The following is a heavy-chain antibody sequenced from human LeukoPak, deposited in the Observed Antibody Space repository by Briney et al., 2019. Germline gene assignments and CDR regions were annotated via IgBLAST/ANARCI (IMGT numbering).Heavy chain of an antibody. V-gene: IGHV3-74*01. CDR1: GFTFSSSW. D-gene: IGHD6-19*01. Sequence: GGSLRLSCAASGFTFSSSWMHWVRQGPGKGLVWVARMNADGRTINYADSVKGRFTISRDNAKNTLYLQMNSLRAEDTAIYYCAKEVAGTGKAFAYWGPGTLVTVSS. CDR2: MNADGRTI. CDR3: AKEVAGTGKAFAY. J-gene: IGHJ4*02.